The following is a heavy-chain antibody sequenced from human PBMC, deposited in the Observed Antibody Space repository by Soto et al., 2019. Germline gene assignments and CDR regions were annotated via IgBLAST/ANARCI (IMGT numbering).Heavy chain of an antibody. CDR1: GYSFTSYW. Sequence: PGESLKISCKGSGYSFTSYWISWVRQMPGKGLEWMGRIDPSDSYTNYSPSFQGHVTISADKSISTAYLQWSSLKASDTAMYYCAGHMQGYDFWSGYYSDYYYGMDVWGQGTTVTVSS. V-gene: IGHV5-10-1*01. CDR3: AGHMQGYDFWSGYYSDYYYGMDV. D-gene: IGHD3-3*01. CDR2: IDPSDSYT. J-gene: IGHJ6*02.